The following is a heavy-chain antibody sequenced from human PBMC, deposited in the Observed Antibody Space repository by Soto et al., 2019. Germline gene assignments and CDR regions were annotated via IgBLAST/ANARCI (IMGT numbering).Heavy chain of an antibody. D-gene: IGHD2-21*01. J-gene: IGHJ5*02. CDR1: GGSFSGYY. CDR2: INHSGST. Sequence: PSETLSLTCAVYGGSFSGYYWSCIRQPPGKGLEWIGEINHSGSTNYNPSLERRVTISLGTSKNQFSLNLRSVTAADTAVYYCVRKHNRAGSHESWAPGILVTVSS. CDR3: VRKHNRAGSHES. V-gene: IGHV4-34*01.